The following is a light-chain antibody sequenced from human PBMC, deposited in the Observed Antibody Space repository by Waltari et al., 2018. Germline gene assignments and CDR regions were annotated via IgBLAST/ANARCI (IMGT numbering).Light chain of an antibody. V-gene: IGLV1-51*02. CDR1: SSNLGNRY. CDR2: ENN. Sequence: QSVLTQPPSVSAAPGPKVTISCSGSSSNLGNRYVSWYPHLPGTAPKLLIYENNERPSGIPDRFSGSKSGTSATLAITGLQTGDEADYYCGAWDGSLSSWVFGGGTKVTVL. CDR3: GAWDGSLSSWV. J-gene: IGLJ3*02.